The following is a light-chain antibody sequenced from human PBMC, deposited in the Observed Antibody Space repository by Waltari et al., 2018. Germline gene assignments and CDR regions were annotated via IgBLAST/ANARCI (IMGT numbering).Light chain of an antibody. Sequence: EIVLTQSPGTLSLSTGESATLSCRPSQSVTRALAWYQQKPGQAPRLLIYGASNRATGIPDRFSGSGSGTDFSLTISSLEPEDFAVYYCQHYLRLPVTFGQGTKVEVK. CDR2: GAS. CDR3: QHYLRLPVT. CDR1: QSVTRA. J-gene: IGKJ1*01. V-gene: IGKV3-20*01.